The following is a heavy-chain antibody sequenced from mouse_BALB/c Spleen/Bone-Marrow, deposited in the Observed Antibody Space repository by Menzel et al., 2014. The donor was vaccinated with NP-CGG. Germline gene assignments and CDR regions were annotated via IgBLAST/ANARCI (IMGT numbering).Heavy chain of an antibody. V-gene: IGHV5-6-4*01. D-gene: IGHD1-2*01. CDR3: TREDYGCTFAY. CDR2: ISSGGSYT. CDR1: GFTFSSYT. J-gene: IGHJ3*01. Sequence: EVQLVESGGGLVKPGGSMKLSCAASGFTFSSYTMSWVRQTPEKRLEWVATISSGGSYTYYPDSVKGRFTISRDNAKNTLYLQMSSLKSEDTAMYYCTREDYGCTFAYWGQGTLVTVSA.